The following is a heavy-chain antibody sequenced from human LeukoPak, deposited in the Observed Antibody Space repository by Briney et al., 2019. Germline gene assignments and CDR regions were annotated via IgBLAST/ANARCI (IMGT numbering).Heavy chain of an antibody. CDR2: ISSSGSTI. V-gene: IGHV3-11*01. D-gene: IGHD3-3*01. CDR3: ARDYDFWSGYYDY. J-gene: IGHJ4*02. CDR1: GFTFSDYY. Sequence: AGGSLRLSCAASGFTFSDYYMSWIRQAPGKGLEWVSYISSSGSTIYYADSVKGRFTISRDNAKNSLYLQMNSLRAEDTAVYYCARDYDFWSGYYDYWGQGTLVTVSS.